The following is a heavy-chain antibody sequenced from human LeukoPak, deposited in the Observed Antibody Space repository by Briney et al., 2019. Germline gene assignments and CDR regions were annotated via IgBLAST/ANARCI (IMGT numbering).Heavy chain of an antibody. D-gene: IGHD3-22*01. CDR1: GGSISSYY. V-gene: IGHV4-4*08. Sequence: TSETLSLTCTVSGGSISSYYWSWIRQPPGKGLEWIGCTYTSGSTNYNPSLKSRVTISVDTSKNQFSLKLSSVTAADTAVYYCARTYYYDSSGYYYKRYYYYMDVWGKGTTVTVSS. J-gene: IGHJ6*03. CDR3: ARTYYYDSSGYYYKRYYYYMDV. CDR2: TYTSGST.